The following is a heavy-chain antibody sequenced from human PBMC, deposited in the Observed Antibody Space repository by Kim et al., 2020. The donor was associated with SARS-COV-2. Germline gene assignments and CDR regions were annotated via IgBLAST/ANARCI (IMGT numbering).Heavy chain of an antibody. V-gene: IGHV3-33*05. J-gene: IGHJ6*02. D-gene: IGHD3-10*01. CDR3: ARDPSSGSYYPYYYYGMDV. CDR2: ISYDGSNK. CDR1: GFTFSSYG. Sequence: GGSLRLSCAASGFTFSSYGMHWVRQAPGKGLEWVAVISYDGSNKYYADSVKGRFTISRDNSKNTMYLQMNSLRAEDTAVYYCARDPSSGSYYPYYYYGMDVWGQGTTVTVSS.